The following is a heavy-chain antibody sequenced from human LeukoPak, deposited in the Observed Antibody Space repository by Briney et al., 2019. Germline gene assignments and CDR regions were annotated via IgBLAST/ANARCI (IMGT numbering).Heavy chain of an antibody. CDR2: IYYSGNT. V-gene: IGHV4-59*12. Sequence: SETLSLTCTVSGGSISSYYWSWIRQPAGKGLEWIGTIYYSGNTYYNPSLKSRLTISVDTSKNQFSLKLRSVTAADTALYYCASTSPKYYYESSGYSSLFDNWGQGTLVTVSS. D-gene: IGHD3-22*01. J-gene: IGHJ4*02. CDR3: ASTSPKYYYESSGYSSLFDN. CDR1: GGSISSYY.